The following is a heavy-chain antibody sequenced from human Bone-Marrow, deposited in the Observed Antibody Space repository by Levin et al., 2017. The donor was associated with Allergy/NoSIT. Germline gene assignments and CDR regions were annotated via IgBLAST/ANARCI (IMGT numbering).Heavy chain of an antibody. J-gene: IGHJ6*02. D-gene: IGHD3-3*01. CDR1: EFTFSSYP. CDR2: ISSDGLNK. Sequence: SCAASEFTFSSYPLHWVRQAPGKGLEWVAIISSDGLNKYYADSVKGRFTLSRDNSKNTLFLQMNSLRAEDTAVYYCARDSRPVVRFLEWLSPRYGMDVWGQGTTVTVSS. V-gene: IGHV3-30*01. CDR3: ARDSRPVVRFLEWLSPRYGMDV.